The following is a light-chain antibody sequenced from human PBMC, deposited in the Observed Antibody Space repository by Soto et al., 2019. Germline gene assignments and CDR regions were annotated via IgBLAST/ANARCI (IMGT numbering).Light chain of an antibody. CDR3: HQYGSSPT. Sequence: EIVLTQSPGTLSLSPGERATLSCRASQSVSSSYLAWYQQKPGQAPRLLIYGASSRATGIPDRFSGSGSGTDFTLTISRLEPEDFVVYYCHQYGSSPTFGQGTKLEIK. CDR2: GAS. J-gene: IGKJ2*01. CDR1: QSVSSSY. V-gene: IGKV3-20*01.